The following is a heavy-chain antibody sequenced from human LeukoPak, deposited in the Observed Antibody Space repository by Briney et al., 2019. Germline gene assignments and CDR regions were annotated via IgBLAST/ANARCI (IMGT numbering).Heavy chain of an antibody. V-gene: IGHV1-18*01. J-gene: IGHJ3*01. CDR2: ISAYNGNT. CDR3: TVVVVAAKAFDF. Sequence: ASVNLSCKASGYTFTSYGISWVRQAPGQGLEWMGWISAYNGNTNYAQKLQGRVTMTTDTSTSTAYMELRSLRSDDTAVYYCTVVVVAAKAFDFWGQGTMVTVSS. CDR1: GYTFTSYG. D-gene: IGHD2-15*01.